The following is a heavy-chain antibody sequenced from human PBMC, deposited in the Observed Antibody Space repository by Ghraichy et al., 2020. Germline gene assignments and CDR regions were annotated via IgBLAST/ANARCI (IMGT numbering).Heavy chain of an antibody. J-gene: IGHJ4*02. D-gene: IGHD6-19*01. CDR2: IYYSGST. CDR1: GGSISSDY. CDR3: ARVEYSSGWSYFDY. Sequence: GSLSLTCTVSGGSISSDYWSWIRQPPGKGLEWIGYIYYSGSTNYNPSLKSRVTISVDTSKNQFSLKLSSVTAADTAVYYCARVEYSSGWSYFDYWGQGTLVTVSA. V-gene: IGHV4-59*01.